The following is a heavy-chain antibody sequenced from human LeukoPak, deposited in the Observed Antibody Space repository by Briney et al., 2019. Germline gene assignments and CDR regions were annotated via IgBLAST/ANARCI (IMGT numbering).Heavy chain of an antibody. D-gene: IGHD5-18*01. CDR3: ARVDTAMVIDY. Sequence: SVKVSCKASGGTFSSYAISWVRQAPGQGLEWMGRIIPILGIANYAQKFQGRVTITADKSTSTAYMELSSLRSEDTAVYCCARVDTAMVIDYWGQGTLVTVSS. CDR1: GGTFSSYA. CDR2: IIPILGIA. V-gene: IGHV1-69*04. J-gene: IGHJ4*02.